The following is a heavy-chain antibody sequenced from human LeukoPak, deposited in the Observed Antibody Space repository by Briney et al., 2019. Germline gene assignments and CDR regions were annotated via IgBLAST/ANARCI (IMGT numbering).Heavy chain of an antibody. CDR2: IKSKVDGGTP. V-gene: IGHV3-15*01. CDR3: TTRSPARYCSDGACYSSADY. CDR1: GFTSGIYA. D-gene: IGHD2-15*01. J-gene: IGHJ4*02. Sequence: PGGSLRLSCAASGFTSGIYAVSWVRQAPGKGLEWVGHIKSKVDGGTPDYVAPVKGRFTISRDDSRNTLYLQMSSLNTEDTAVYYCTTRSPARYCSDGACYSSADYWGQGTLVTVSS.